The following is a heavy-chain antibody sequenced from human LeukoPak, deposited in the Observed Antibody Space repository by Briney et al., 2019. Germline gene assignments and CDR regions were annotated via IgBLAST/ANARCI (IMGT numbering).Heavy chain of an antibody. CDR3: ARFAPKYFGSGRREDYYGMDV. CDR2: IDPSDSYT. V-gene: IGHV5-10-1*01. J-gene: IGHJ6*02. D-gene: IGHD3-10*01. CDR1: GDSFTSYW. Sequence: GESLKISCKGSGDSFTSYWITWVRQMSGKGPEWMGRIDPSDSYTNYSQSFQGHVTISVDKSITTAYLQWSSLKASDTAMYYCARFAPKYFGSGRREDYYGMDVWGQGTTVTVSS.